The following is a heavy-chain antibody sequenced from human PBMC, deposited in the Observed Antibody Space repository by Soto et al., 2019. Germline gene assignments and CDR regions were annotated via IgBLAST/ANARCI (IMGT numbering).Heavy chain of an antibody. J-gene: IGHJ6*02. Sequence: ASVNVSCKASGYTFTSYYMHWVRQAPGQGLEWMGIINPSGGSTSYAQKFQGRVTMTRDTSTSTVYMELSSLRSEDTAVYYCAREAGGYDLHYYGMDVWGQGTTVTVSS. D-gene: IGHD5-12*01. CDR2: INPSGGST. CDR1: GYTFTSYY. CDR3: AREAGGYDLHYYGMDV. V-gene: IGHV1-46*01.